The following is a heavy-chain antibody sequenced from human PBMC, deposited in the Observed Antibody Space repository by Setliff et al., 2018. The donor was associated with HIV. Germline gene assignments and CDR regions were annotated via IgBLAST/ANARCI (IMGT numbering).Heavy chain of an antibody. Sequence: LSLTCAVSGGSFSVYYWSWIRQPSGKGLEWIGEINHSGSTNYNPSLKSRITISVDTSKDQFSLKLSSVTAADTAVYYCARGARLLTAYIDRWDYYYMRVWGKGTTVTVSS. J-gene: IGHJ6*03. CDR3: ARGARLLTAYIDRWDYYYMRV. V-gene: IGHV4-34*01. CDR1: GGSFSVYY. CDR2: INHSGST. D-gene: IGHD3-9*01.